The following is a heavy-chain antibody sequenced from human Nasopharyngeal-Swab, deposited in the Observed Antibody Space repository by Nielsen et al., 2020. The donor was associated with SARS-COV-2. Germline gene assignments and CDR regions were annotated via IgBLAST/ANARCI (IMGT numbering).Heavy chain of an antibody. CDR1: GVSFNSHA. CDR3: ARDRSPDAFDI. J-gene: IGHJ3*02. V-gene: IGHV1-69*01. CDR2: IVPVYHSP. Sequence: KVSCKASGVSFNSHAVIWVRQAPGQGLEWMGGIVPVYHSPYYAQNFQGRLTITADEATSTVYMDLTSLRSDDTAVYYCARDRSPDAFDIWGQGTMVTVSS.